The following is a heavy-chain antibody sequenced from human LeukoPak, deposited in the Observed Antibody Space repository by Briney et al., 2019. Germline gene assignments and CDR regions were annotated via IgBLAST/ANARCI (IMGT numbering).Heavy chain of an antibody. Sequence: SVKVSCKASGGTFSSYAISWVRQAPGQGLEWMGGIIPFLGTTNYAQKFQGRVTITADEPTRTAYMELTYLRSDDTAVYYCTIIPNVILFTHYFEYWGQGTLVTVSS. V-gene: IGHV1-69*13. CDR1: GGTFSSYA. D-gene: IGHD2-21*01. CDR2: IIPFLGTT. CDR3: TIIPNVILFTHYFEY. J-gene: IGHJ4*02.